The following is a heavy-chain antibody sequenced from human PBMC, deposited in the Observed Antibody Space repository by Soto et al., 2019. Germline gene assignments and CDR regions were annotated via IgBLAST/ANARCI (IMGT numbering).Heavy chain of an antibody. J-gene: IGHJ4*02. CDR2: IYYSGST. V-gene: IGHV4-39*01. Sequence: SETLSLTCTVSGGSISSSSYYWGWIRQPPGKGLEWIGSIYYSGSTYYNPSLKSRVTISVDTSKNQFSLKLSSVTAADTAVYYCARPSSNILTGYTTFDYWGQGTLVTVSS. D-gene: IGHD3-9*01. CDR1: GGSISSSSYY. CDR3: ARPSSNILTGYTTFDY.